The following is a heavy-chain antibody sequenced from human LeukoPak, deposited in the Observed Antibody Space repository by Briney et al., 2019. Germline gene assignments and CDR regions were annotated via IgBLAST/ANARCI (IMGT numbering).Heavy chain of an antibody. CDR2: IKSKTDGGTT. V-gene: IGHV3-15*01. J-gene: IGHJ4*02. Sequence: GGSLRLSCAASGFTFSNAWMSWVRQAPGKGLEWVGRIKSKTDGGTTDYAAPVKGRFTISRDDSKNTLYLQMNSLKTEDTAVYYCTTRSGSYYVDYFDYWGQGTLVTVSS. CDR1: GFTFSNAW. CDR3: TTRSGSYYVDYFDY. D-gene: IGHD1-26*01.